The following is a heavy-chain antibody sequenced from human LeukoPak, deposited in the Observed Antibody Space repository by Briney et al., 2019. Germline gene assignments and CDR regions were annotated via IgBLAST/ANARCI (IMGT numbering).Heavy chain of an antibody. D-gene: IGHD3-16*02. CDR1: GGSFSGYY. Sequence: SEILSLTCAVYGGSFSGYYWSWIRQPPGKGLEWIGEINHSGSTNYNPSLKSRATISVDTSKNQFSLKLSSVTAADTAVYYCASSVYVWGSYRPYYFDYWGQGTLVTVSS. J-gene: IGHJ4*02. CDR3: ASSVYVWGSYRPYYFDY. CDR2: INHSGST. V-gene: IGHV4-34*01.